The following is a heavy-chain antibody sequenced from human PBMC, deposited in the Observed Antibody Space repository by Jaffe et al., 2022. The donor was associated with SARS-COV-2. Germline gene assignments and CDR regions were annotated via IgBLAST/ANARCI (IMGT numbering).Heavy chain of an antibody. CDR3: ARHAKVAMASAGTFDY. J-gene: IGHJ4*02. CDR2: VSNSGST. D-gene: IGHD6-13*01. Sequence: QVQLQESGPGLVKPSETLSLTCTVSGGSISSYYWSWIRQPPGKGLEWIAYVSNSGSTNYSPSLKSRVTISVDTSKNQVSLKLSSVTAADTAVYYCARHAKVAMASAGTFDYWGRGTLITVSS. V-gene: IGHV4-59*08. CDR1: GGSISSYY.